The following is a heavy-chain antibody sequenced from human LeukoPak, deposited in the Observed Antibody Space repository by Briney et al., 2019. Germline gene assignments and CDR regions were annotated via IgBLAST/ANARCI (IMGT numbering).Heavy chain of an antibody. V-gene: IGHV4-59*08. CDR3: ARMGYSSSWYHDYYYYGMDV. Sequence: SETLSLTCTVSGGSISSYYWSWIRQPPGKGLEWIGYIYYSGSTNYNPSLKSRVTISVDTSKNQFSLKLSSVTAADTAVYYCARMGYSSSWYHDYYYYGMDVWGQGTTVTVSS. CDR1: GGSISSYY. D-gene: IGHD6-13*01. J-gene: IGHJ6*02. CDR2: IYYSGST.